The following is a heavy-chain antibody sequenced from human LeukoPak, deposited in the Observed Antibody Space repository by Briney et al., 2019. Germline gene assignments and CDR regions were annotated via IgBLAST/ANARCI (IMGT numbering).Heavy chain of an antibody. CDR1: GFTFSDYY. V-gene: IGHV3-11*04. Sequence: SGGSLRLSCAASGFTFSDYYMSWIRQAPGKGLEWVSYISSSGSTIYYADSVKGRFTISRVNAKNSLYLQMNCLRVEDTAVYYCARGLGTSLGGSFDYWGQGTLVTVSS. D-gene: IGHD3-16*01. CDR2: ISSSGSTI. J-gene: IGHJ4*02. CDR3: ARGLGTSLGGSFDY.